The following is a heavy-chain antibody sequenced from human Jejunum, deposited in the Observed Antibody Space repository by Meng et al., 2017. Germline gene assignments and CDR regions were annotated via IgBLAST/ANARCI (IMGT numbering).Heavy chain of an antibody. V-gene: IGHV4-38-2*02. CDR1: GYSISSGYY. CDR3: ASIAAAGNSYYYAMDV. Sequence: SETLSLTCTASGYSISSGYYWGWIRQPPGKGLEWIASIYHSGSTYYNPPLKSRVTISVDTSKNQFSLKLSSVTAADTAVYYCASIAAAGNSYYYAMDVWGQGTTVTVSS. CDR2: IYHSGST. D-gene: IGHD6-13*01. J-gene: IGHJ6*02.